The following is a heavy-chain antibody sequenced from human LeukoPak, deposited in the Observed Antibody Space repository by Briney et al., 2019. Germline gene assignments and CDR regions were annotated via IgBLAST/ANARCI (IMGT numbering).Heavy chain of an antibody. CDR3: AREGRNWNYGGAFGI. Sequence: KPGASVKVSCKASGYTFTSYYMHWVRQAPGQGLEWMGIINPSGGSTSYAQKFQGRVTMTRDTSTSTVYMELSSLRSEDTAVYYCAREGRNWNYGGAFGIWGQGTMVTVSS. CDR1: GYTFTSYY. J-gene: IGHJ3*02. CDR2: INPSGGST. D-gene: IGHD1-7*01. V-gene: IGHV1-46*03.